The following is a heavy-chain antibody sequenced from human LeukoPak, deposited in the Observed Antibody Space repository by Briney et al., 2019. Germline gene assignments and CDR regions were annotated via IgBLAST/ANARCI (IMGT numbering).Heavy chain of an antibody. D-gene: IGHD3-10*01. CDR1: GGTFSSYA. J-gene: IGHJ4*02. CDR2: IIPIFGTA. CDR3: ARDGLGALLWFGELDY. V-gene: IGHV1-69*05. Sequence: SVKVSCKASGGTFSSYAISWVRQAPGQGLEWMGGIIPIFGTANYAQKFQGRVTITTDESTSTAYMELSSLRSEDTAVYYCARDGLGALLWFGELDYWGQGTLVTVSS.